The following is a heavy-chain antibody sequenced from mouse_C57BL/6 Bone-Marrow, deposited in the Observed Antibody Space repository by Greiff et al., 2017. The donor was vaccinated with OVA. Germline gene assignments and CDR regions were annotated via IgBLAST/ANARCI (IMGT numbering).Heavy chain of an antibody. J-gene: IGHJ2*01. Sequence: QVQLQQPGAELVKPGASVKLSCKASGYTFTSYWMHWVKQRPGQGLEWIGMIHPNSGSTNYNEKFKSKATLTVEKSSSTAYMQLSSLTSEDSAVYYCARLWLRRGGDYWGQGTTLTVSS. D-gene: IGHD2-2*01. CDR3: ARLWLRRGGDY. CDR2: IHPNSGST. V-gene: IGHV1-64*01. CDR1: GYTFTSYW.